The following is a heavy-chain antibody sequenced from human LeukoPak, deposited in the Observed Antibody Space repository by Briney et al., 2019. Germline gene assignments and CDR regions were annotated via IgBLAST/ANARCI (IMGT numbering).Heavy chain of an antibody. V-gene: IGHV3-33*06. CDR2: IWYDGSNK. Sequence: PGRSLRLSCAASGFTFSSYGMHWVRQAPGKGLEGVAVIWYDGSNKYYADSVKGRFTISRDNSKNTLYLQMNSLRAEDTAVYYCAKDRGFGTVTIIDYWGQGTLVTVSS. D-gene: IGHD4-17*01. J-gene: IGHJ4*02. CDR3: AKDRGFGTVTIIDY. CDR1: GFTFSSYG.